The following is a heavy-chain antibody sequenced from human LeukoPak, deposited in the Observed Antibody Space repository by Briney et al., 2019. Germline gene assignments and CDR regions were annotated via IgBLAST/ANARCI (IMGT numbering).Heavy chain of an antibody. CDR2: ISSSSSTI. V-gene: IGHV3-48*04. CDR3: ARGPTIFGVVSADNWFDP. Sequence: PGGSLRLSCAASGFTFSSYSMNWVRQAPGKGLEWVSYISSSSSTIYYADPVKGRFTISRDNAKNSLYLQMNSLRAEDTAVYYCARGPTIFGVVSADNWFDPWGQGTLVTVSS. J-gene: IGHJ5*02. CDR1: GFTFSSYS. D-gene: IGHD3-3*01.